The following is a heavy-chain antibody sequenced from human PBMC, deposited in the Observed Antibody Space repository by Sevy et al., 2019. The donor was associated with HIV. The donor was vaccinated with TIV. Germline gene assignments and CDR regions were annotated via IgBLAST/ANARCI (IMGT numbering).Heavy chain of an antibody. V-gene: IGHV3-23*01. CDR1: GFIFNSYT. J-gene: IGHJ4*02. CDR3: AKGYGSGSPPDY. D-gene: IGHD3-10*01. CDR2: ISGSGGTT. Sequence: GGSLRLSCVASGFIFNSYTMNWVRQAPGKGLEWVSAISGSGGTTYYADSVKGRFTISRDNSKKKVDLQMNSLTVEDTAVYYCAKGYGSGSPPDYWGQGTLVTVSS.